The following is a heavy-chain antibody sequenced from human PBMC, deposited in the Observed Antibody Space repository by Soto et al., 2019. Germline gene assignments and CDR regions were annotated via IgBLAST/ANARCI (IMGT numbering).Heavy chain of an antibody. V-gene: IGHV3-66*01. D-gene: IGHD3-10*01. Sequence: GGSLRLSCAASGFTVSSNYMNWVRQAPGKGLEWVSVIYSGGTTYYADSVKGRFTISRDNSKDTLYLQMNSLRAEDTAVYYCARESGSGSYFDYWGQGTLVTVSS. CDR2: IYSGGTT. CDR3: ARESGSGSYFDY. CDR1: GFTVSSNY. J-gene: IGHJ4*02.